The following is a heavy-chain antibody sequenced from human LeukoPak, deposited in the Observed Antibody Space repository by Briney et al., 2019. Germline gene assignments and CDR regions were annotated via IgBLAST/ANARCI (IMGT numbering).Heavy chain of an antibody. Sequence: GASVKVSCKASGYTFTGYYMHWVRQAPGQGLEWTGWINPNSGGTNYAQKFQGRVTMTRDTSISTAYMELSRLRSDDTAVYYCARDRPIDIVVVVAALDYYYYGMDVWGQGTTVTVSS. V-gene: IGHV1-2*02. CDR3: ARDRPIDIVVVVAALDYYYYGMDV. CDR2: INPNSGGT. CDR1: GYTFTGYY. D-gene: IGHD2-15*01. J-gene: IGHJ6*02.